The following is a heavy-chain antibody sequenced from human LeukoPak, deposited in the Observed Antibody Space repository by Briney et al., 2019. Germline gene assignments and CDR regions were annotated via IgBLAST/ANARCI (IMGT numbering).Heavy chain of an antibody. D-gene: IGHD3-22*01. Sequence: NPSETLSLTCTVSGGSISSSSYYWGWIRQPPGKGLEWIGSIYYSGSTYYNPSLKSRVTISVDTSKNQFSLKLSSVTAADTAVYYCARRDYYDSSGYYWGQGTLVTVSS. CDR3: ARRDYYDSSGYY. J-gene: IGHJ4*02. V-gene: IGHV4-39*01. CDR1: GGSISSSSYY. CDR2: IYYSGST.